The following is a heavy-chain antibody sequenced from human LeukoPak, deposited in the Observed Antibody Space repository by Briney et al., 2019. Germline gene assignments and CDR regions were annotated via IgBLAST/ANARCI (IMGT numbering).Heavy chain of an antibody. CDR1: GGSFSGYY. V-gene: IGHV4-34*01. CDR3: ARVDPYIVVVTATRYYFDY. J-gene: IGHJ4*02. D-gene: IGHD2-21*02. Sequence: SETLSLTCAVYGGSFSGYYRSWIRQPPGKGLEWIGEINHSGSTNYNPSLKSRVTISVDTSKNQFSLKLSSVTAADTAVYYCARVDPYIVVVTATRYYFDYWGQGTLVTVSS. CDR2: INHSGST.